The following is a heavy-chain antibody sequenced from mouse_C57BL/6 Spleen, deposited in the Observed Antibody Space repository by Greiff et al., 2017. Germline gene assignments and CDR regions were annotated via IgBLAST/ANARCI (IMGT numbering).Heavy chain of an antibody. CDR1: GYTFTSYW. V-gene: IGHV1-64*01. CDR2: IHPNSGST. J-gene: IGHJ3*01. Sequence: VQLQQPGAELVKPGASVKLSCKASGYTFTSYWMHWVKQRPGQGLEWIGMIHPNSGSTNYNEKFKSKATLTVDKSSSTAYMQLSSLTSEDAAVYYCASYDYDEGFAYWGQGTLVTVSA. CDR3: ASYDYDEGFAY. D-gene: IGHD2-4*01.